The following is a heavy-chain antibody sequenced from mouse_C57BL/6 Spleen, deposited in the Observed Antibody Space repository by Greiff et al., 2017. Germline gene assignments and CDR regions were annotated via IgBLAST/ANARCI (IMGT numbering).Heavy chain of an antibody. CDR2: IYPSDSET. CDR1: GYTFTSYW. J-gene: IGHJ1*03. V-gene: IGHV1-61*01. Sequence: VKLQQPGAELVRPGSSVKLSCKASGYTFTSYWMDWVKQRPGQGLEWIGNIYPSDSETHYNRKFKDKATLTVDKSSSTTYMQLSSLTSEDSAVYYGARRDYDYDRWYFDVWGTGTTVTVSS. CDR3: ARRDYDYDRWYFDV. D-gene: IGHD2-4*01.